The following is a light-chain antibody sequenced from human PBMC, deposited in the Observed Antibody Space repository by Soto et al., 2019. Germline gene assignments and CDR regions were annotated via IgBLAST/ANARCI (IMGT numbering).Light chain of an antibody. CDR1: SSDVGSYDL. V-gene: IGLV2-23*02. J-gene: IGLJ2*01. Sequence: QSALTQPASVSGSPGQSITISCTGTSSDVGSYDLVSWYQQHPGTAPKLIIYEVTKRPSGVSNRFSGSKSGNTASLTISGLQAEDDADYYCCSYGSSNTLLFGGGTQLTVL. CDR2: EVT. CDR3: CSYGSSNTLL.